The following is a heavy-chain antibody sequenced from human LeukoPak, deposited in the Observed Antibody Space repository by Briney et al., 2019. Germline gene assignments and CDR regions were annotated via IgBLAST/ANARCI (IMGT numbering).Heavy chain of an antibody. Sequence: SQTLSLTCAISGDSVSSNSAAWNWIRQSPSRGLEWLGRTYYRSNWFNDFALSVKSRITINPDTSKNQFSLQLNSVAPEDAAVYYCAKNYGDSNWFDPWGQGTLVTVSS. D-gene: IGHD4-17*01. CDR1: GDSVSSNSAA. V-gene: IGHV6-1*01. CDR3: AKNYGDSNWFDP. J-gene: IGHJ5*02. CDR2: TYYRSNWFN.